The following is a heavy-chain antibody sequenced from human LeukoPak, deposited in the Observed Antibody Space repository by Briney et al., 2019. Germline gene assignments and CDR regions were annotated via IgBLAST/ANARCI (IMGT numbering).Heavy chain of an antibody. J-gene: IGHJ4*02. CDR3: AGSYCSGGSCYSVY. Sequence: SETLSLTCTVSGGSISSYYWSWIRQPPGKGLEWIGYIYYSGSTNYNPSLKSRVTISVDTSKNQFSLKLSSVTAADTAVYYCAGSYCSGGSCYSVYWGRGTLVTVSS. CDR2: IYYSGST. V-gene: IGHV4-59*08. D-gene: IGHD2-15*01. CDR1: GGSISSYY.